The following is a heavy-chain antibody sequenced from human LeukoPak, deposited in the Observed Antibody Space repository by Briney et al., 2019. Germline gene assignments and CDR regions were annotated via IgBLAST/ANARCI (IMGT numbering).Heavy chain of an antibody. D-gene: IGHD4-17*01. J-gene: IGHJ5*02. CDR2: ISYSGNT. CDR1: GGSISSYY. CDR3: ARVEYGDYGWFDP. V-gene: IGHV4-59*01. Sequence: KPSETLSLTCTVSGGSISSYYWSWIRQPPGKGLEWIGYISYSGNTNYNPSLKSRVTISLDTSKNQFSLKLISLTAADTAAYYCARVEYGDYGWFDPWGQGTLVTVSS.